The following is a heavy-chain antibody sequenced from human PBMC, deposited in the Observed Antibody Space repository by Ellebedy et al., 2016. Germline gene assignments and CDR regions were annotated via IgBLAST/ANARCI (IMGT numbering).Heavy chain of an antibody. V-gene: IGHV3-30*03. CDR1: GFTFSSYW. D-gene: IGHD2-2*01. Sequence: GESLKISXAASGFTFSSYWMHWVRQAPGKGLEWMAVTSFDGSYKNYADSVKGRFTISRDNSKNTLYLQMNSLRAEDTAVYYCATELGYCSSTSCPVDYWGQGTLVTVSS. CDR2: TSFDGSYK. CDR3: ATELGYCSSTSCPVDY. J-gene: IGHJ4*02.